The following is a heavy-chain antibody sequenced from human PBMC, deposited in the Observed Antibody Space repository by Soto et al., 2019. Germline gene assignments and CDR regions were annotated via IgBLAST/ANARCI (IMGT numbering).Heavy chain of an antibody. CDR3: AKDPAARVSNYY. CDR2: ISGSGGST. J-gene: IGHJ4*02. CDR1: GFTFSSYA. D-gene: IGHD3-3*01. V-gene: IGHV3-23*01. Sequence: GGSLRLSCAASGFTFSSYAMSWVRQAPGKGLEWVSAISGSGGSTYYADSVKGRLTISRDNSKNTLYLQMNSLRAEDTAVYYCAKDPAARVSNYYWGQGSLVTVSS.